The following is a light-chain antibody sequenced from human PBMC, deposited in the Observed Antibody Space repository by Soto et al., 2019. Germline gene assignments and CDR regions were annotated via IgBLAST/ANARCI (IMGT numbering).Light chain of an antibody. V-gene: IGKV2-40*01. CDR3: VQRAICTYT. CDR2: TLS. J-gene: IGKJ2*01. Sequence: DIVLTQTPLSLPVTPGEPASISCRSSQSLVDRNDGNTYLAWYLQRPGQAPQLLIYTLSYRASGVPDRFSGSGSGTDFTLKIGRVEAEDVGVYYCVQRAICTYTFGQGTKLEIK. CDR1: QSLVDRNDGNTY.